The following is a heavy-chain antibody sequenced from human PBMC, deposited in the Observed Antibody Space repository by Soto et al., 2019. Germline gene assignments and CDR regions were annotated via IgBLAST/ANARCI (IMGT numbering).Heavy chain of an antibody. J-gene: IGHJ5*02. CDR1: GFTVSSNY. V-gene: IGHV3-53*01. CDR2: SGSGGST. CDR3: AKDQTYNWFDP. Sequence: GGSLRLSCAASGFTVSSNYMSWVRQAPGKGLEWVSVSGSGGSTYYADSVKGRFTISRDNSKNTLYLQMNSLRAEDTAVYYCAKDQTYNWFDPWGQGTLVTVSS.